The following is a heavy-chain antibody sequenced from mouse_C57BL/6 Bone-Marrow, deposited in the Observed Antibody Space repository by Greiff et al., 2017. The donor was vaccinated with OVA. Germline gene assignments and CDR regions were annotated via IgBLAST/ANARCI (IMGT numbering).Heavy chain of an antibody. CDR1: GYTFTGYW. Sequence: VQLQQSGAELMKPGASVKLSCKATGYTFTGYWIEWVKQRPGHGLEWIGEILPGSGSTNYNEKFKSKATLTVDTSSSTAYMQLSSLTSEDSAVYYCASYGNSFAYWGQGTLVTVSA. V-gene: IGHV1-9*01. CDR2: ILPGSGST. D-gene: IGHD2-1*01. J-gene: IGHJ3*01. CDR3: ASYGNSFAY.